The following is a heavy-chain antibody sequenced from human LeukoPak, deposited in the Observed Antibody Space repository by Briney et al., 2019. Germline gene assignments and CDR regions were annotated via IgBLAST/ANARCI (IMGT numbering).Heavy chain of an antibody. V-gene: IGHV1-69*04. D-gene: IGHD3-16*01. CDR3: ARVLGDDAFDI. CDR1: GGTFSSYA. CDR2: IIPILGIA. J-gene: IGHJ3*02. Sequence: SVKVSCKASGGTFSSYAISWVRQAPGQGLEWMGRIIPILGIANYAQKFQGRVTITADKSTSTAYMELSSLRSEDTAVYYCARVLGDDAFDIWGQGTMVTVSS.